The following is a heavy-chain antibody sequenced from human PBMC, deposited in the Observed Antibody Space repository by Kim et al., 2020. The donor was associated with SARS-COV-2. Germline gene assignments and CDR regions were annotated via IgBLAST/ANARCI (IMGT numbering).Heavy chain of an antibody. CDR1: GGSISSSY. J-gene: IGHJ6*02. D-gene: IGHD3-10*01. CDR2: IYYSGST. V-gene: IGHV4-59*08. Sequence: SETLSLTCNVSGGSISSSYWNWIRQSPGKGLEWVGYIYYSGSTNYNPSLKSRVTISIDTSKNHFSLKLHSVTAADTAVYYCARGRGSLYYGKDVWGQGTTVTVSS. CDR3: ARGRGSLYYGKDV.